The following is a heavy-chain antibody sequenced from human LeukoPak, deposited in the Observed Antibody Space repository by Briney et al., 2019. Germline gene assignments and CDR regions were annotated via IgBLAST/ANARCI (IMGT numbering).Heavy chain of an antibody. D-gene: IGHD7-27*01. CDR3: ARSKWGYAFEI. CDR1: GGPIRSYF. CDR2: IYDSGST. J-gene: IGHJ3*02. Sequence: SETLSLTCRVSGGPIRSYFWTWIRQPPGKGLEWIGYIYDSGSTNHNPSLTSRVTISVDTSKHHFSLKLRSVTAADTAVYYFARSKWGYAFEIWGQGTMVTVSS. V-gene: IGHV4-59*01.